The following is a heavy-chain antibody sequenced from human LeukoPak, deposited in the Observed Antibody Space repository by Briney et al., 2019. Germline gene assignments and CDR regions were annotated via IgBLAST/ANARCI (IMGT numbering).Heavy chain of an antibody. J-gene: IGHJ4*01. CDR3: ARASNYYYDSSSHSDFYY. V-gene: IGHV3-21*01. CDR1: GFTFSSYS. CDR2: ISSSSSYI. D-gene: IGHD3-22*01. Sequence: GGSLRLSCASSGFTFSSYSMNWVRQAPGKGLEWVSSISSSSSYIYYADSVKGRFTISRDNAKNSLYLQMNSLRAEDTAVYYCARASNYYYDSSSHSDFYYWGQGTLVTVSS.